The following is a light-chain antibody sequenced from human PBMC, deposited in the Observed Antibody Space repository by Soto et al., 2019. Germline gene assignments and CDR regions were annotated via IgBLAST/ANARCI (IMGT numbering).Light chain of an antibody. CDR3: QHYNSYSEA. CDR1: QTISSW. Sequence: IHVTQSPPTLSASVGDRVTITCRASQTISSWLAWYQQKPGKAPKLLIYKASTLKSGVPSRFSGSGSGTEFTLTISSLQPDDFATYYCQHYNSYSEAFGQGTKVDIK. J-gene: IGKJ1*01. V-gene: IGKV1-5*03. CDR2: KAS.